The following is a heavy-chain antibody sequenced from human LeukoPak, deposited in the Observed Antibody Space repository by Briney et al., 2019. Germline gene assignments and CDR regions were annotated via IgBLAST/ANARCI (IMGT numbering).Heavy chain of an antibody. CDR3: ATEGYYYDSSGLFDY. J-gene: IGHJ4*02. V-gene: IGHV1-69*13. CDR2: IIPIFGTA. D-gene: IGHD3-22*01. CDR1: GGTFSSYA. Sequence: SVKVSCKASGGTFSSYAISWVRQAPGQGLEWMGGIIPIFGTANYAQKFQGRVTITADESTSTAYMELSSLRSEDTAVYYCATEGYYYDSSGLFDYWGQGTLVTVSS.